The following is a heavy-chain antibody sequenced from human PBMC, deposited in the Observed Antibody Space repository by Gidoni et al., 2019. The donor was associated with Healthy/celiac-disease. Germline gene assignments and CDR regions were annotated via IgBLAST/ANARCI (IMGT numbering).Heavy chain of an antibody. Sequence: EVQLVESGGGLVKPGGSLRLSCAASGFTFSSYSMNWVRQAPGKGLEWVSSISSSSSYIYYADSVKGRFTISRDNAKNSLYLQMNSLRAEDTAVYYCARDFQRHAVAAPPGDYWGQGTLVTVSS. J-gene: IGHJ4*02. CDR3: ARDFQRHAVAAPPGDY. CDR1: GFTFSSYS. CDR2: ISSSSSYI. D-gene: IGHD6-19*01. V-gene: IGHV3-21*01.